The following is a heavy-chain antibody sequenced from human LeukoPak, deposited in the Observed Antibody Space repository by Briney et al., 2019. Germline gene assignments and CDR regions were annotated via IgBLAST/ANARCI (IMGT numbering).Heavy chain of an antibody. CDR1: GYTFTGYH. J-gene: IGHJ5*02. Sequence: ASVKVSCKASGYTFTGYHMHWVRQALGQGLEWMGWINPNSGGTNYAQKFQGRVTMTRDTSISTAYMELSRLRSDDTAVYYCARARKLLWFRELGPNWFDPWGQGTLVTVSS. CDR2: INPNSGGT. D-gene: IGHD3-10*01. CDR3: ARARKLLWFRELGPNWFDP. V-gene: IGHV1-2*02.